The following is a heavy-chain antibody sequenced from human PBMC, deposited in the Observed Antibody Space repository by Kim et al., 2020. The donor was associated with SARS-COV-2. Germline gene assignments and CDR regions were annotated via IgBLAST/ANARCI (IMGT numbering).Heavy chain of an antibody. Sequence: ADPVKGRFTISRDNSKNTLYLQMNSLRAEDTAVYYCARGSSGSYYYCMDVWGQGTTVTVSS. CDR3: ARGSSGSYYYCMDV. D-gene: IGHD1-26*01. V-gene: IGHV3-33*01. J-gene: IGHJ6*02.